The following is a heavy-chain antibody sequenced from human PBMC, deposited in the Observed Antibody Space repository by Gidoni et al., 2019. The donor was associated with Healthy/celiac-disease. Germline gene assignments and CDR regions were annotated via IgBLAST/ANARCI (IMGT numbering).Heavy chain of an antibody. CDR3: ASGVYYDILTGPDYYYYGMDV. D-gene: IGHD3-9*01. Sequence: QVQLVQSGAEVKKPGASVKVSCKASGYTFTSYGISWVRQAPGQGLEWMGGISAYNGNTNYAQKLQGRVTMTTDTSTSTAYMELRSLRSDDTAVYYCASGVYYDILTGPDYYYYGMDVWGQGTTVTVSS. J-gene: IGHJ6*02. V-gene: IGHV1-18*01. CDR1: GYTFTSYG. CDR2: ISAYNGNT.